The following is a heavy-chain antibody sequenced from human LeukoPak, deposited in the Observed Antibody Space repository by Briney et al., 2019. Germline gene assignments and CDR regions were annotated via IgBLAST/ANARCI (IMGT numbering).Heavy chain of an antibody. CDR1: GFTFNDFA. Sequence: PGGSLRLSCAASGFTFNDFAMHWVRQTPGKGLEWVSSITSSSSYIYYADSVKGRFTISRDNAKNSLYLQMNSLRAEDTAVYYCAKHGWADNSPFDYWGQGTLVTVSS. CDR3: AKHGWADNSPFDY. CDR2: ITSSSSYI. J-gene: IGHJ4*02. V-gene: IGHV3-21*01. D-gene: IGHD6-19*01.